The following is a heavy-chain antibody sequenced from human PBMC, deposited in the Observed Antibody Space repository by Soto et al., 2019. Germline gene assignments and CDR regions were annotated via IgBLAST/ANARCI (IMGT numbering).Heavy chain of an antibody. CDR1: GFTFSTYA. J-gene: IGHJ6*02. CDR2: LSGSGGST. Sequence: GGSLRLSCAASGFTFSTYAMTWVRLAPGKGLEWVSSLSGSGGSTYYADSVKGRFTISRDNSKSILYLQMNRLRPEDTAVYKCAKDLRTTISDYGMDVWGQGTTVTVSS. CDR3: AKDLRTTISDYGMDV. V-gene: IGHV3-23*01.